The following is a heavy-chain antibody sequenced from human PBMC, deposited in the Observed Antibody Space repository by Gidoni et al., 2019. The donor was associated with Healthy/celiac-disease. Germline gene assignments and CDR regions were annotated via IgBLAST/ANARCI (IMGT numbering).Heavy chain of an antibody. CDR1: GFTFSSYA. V-gene: IGHV3-23*01. J-gene: IGHJ3*02. Sequence: EVQLLESGGGLVQPGGSLRLSCAAPGFTFSSYAMSLVRQAPGKGLEWFSAISGSGGSTYYADSVKGRFTISRDNSKNTLYLQMNSLRAEDTAVYYCANSRVIGDAFDIWGQGTMVTVSS. D-gene: IGHD3-10*01. CDR2: ISGSGGST. CDR3: ANSRVIGDAFDI.